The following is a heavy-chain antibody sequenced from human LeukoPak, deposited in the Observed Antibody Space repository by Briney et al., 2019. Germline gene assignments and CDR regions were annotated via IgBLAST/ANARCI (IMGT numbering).Heavy chain of an antibody. CDR1: GFTFSSYG. J-gene: IGHJ4*02. D-gene: IGHD5-18*01. CDR2: ISSSSSTI. CDR3: AIVRGVYSYGHPYYFDY. V-gene: IGHV3-48*01. Sequence: GGSLRLSCAASGFTFSSYGMTWVRQAPGKGLEWVSYISSSSSTIYYADSVKGRFTISRDNAKNSLYLQMNSLRAEDTGVYYCAIVRGVYSYGHPYYFDYWGQGTLVTVSS.